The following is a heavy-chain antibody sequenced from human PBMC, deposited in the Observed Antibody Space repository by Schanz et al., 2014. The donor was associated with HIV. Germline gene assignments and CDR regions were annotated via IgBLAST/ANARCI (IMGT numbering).Heavy chain of an antibody. CDR1: GFSFSDYH. V-gene: IGHV3-23*04. J-gene: IGHJ4*02. CDR2: LSGSGDRT. Sequence: VQLVESGGDLVKPGGSLRLSCTASGFSFSDYHMSWIRQAPGKGLEWLSTLSGSGDRTYYADSVKGRVTISRDNSKNTLYLQMNSLRVEDTAVYYCAKPEYDSRGNSQSHFDSWGQGTLVTVSS. CDR3: AKPEYDSRGNSQSHFDS. D-gene: IGHD3-22*01.